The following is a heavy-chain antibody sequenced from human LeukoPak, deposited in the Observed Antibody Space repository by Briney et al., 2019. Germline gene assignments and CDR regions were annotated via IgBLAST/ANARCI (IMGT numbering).Heavy chain of an antibody. D-gene: IGHD3-9*01. J-gene: IGHJ4*02. Sequence: SETLSLTCTVSGGSISRYYWSWIRQPPGKGLEWFVYVYDSGATNYNPSLKSRVTISVDTSKNQFSLKLSSVTAADTAVYYCARGSRPVYNLLTGKRYFDYWGQGTLLTVSS. CDR3: ARGSRPVYNLLTGKRYFDY. V-gene: IGHV4-59*01. CDR2: VYDSGAT. CDR1: GGSISRYY.